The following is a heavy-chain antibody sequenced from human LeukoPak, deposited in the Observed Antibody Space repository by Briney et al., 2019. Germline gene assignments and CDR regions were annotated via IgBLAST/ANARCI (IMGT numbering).Heavy chain of an antibody. J-gene: IGHJ4*02. CDR2: IKSKTDGGTT. CDR3: TTDSRMITFGGVIVIDY. Sequence: GGSLRLSCAASGFTFSNAWMSWVRQAPGKGLEWVGRIKSKTDGGTTDYAAPVKGRFTISRDDSKNTLYLQMNSLKTEDTAVYYCTTDSRMITFGGVIVIDYWGQGTLVTVSS. D-gene: IGHD3-16*02. CDR1: GFTFSNAW. V-gene: IGHV3-15*01.